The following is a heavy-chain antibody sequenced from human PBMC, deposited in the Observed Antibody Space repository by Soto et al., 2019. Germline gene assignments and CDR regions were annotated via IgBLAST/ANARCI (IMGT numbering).Heavy chain of an antibody. V-gene: IGHV1-3*01. J-gene: IGHJ4*02. CDR2: INAGNGNT. D-gene: IGHD4-4*01. CDR1: GYTFTSYA. CDR3: SRKRMVTTSFDY. Sequence: GASVKVSCKASGYTFTSYAMHWVRQAPGQRLEWMGWINAGNGNTKYSQKFQGRVTITRDTSASTAYMELSSLRSEVTAVYYFSRKRMVTTSFDYCGQGTQVTVSS.